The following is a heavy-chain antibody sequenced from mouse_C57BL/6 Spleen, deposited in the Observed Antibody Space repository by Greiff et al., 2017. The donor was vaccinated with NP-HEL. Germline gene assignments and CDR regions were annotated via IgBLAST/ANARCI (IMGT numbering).Heavy chain of an antibody. V-gene: IGHV1-15*01. CDR1: GYTFTDYE. D-gene: IGHD1-1*01. J-gene: IGHJ1*03. CDR2: IDPETGGT. CDR3: TNYYGSPDWYFDV. Sequence: VQLQQSGAELVRPGASVTLSCKASGYTFTDYEMHWVKQTPVHGLEWLGAIDPETGGTAYNQKFKGKAILTADKSSSTGYMELRSLTSEDSAVYYCTNYYGSPDWYFDVWGTGTTVTVSS.